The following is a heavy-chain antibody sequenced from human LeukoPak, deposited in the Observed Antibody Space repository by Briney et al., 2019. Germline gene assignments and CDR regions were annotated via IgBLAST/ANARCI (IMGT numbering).Heavy chain of an antibody. V-gene: IGHV1-69*13. CDR1: GGTFSSYA. D-gene: IGHD1-20*01. Sequence: GASVKVSCKASGGTFSSYAISWVRQAPGQGLEWMGGIIPIFGTANYAQKFQGRVTITAVESTSTAYMELSSLRSEDTAVYYCARELYNWNREYYGMDVWGQGTTVTVSS. CDR3: ARELYNWNREYYGMDV. J-gene: IGHJ6*02. CDR2: IIPIFGTA.